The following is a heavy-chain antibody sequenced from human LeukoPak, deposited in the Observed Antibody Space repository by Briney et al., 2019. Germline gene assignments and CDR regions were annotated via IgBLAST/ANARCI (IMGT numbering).Heavy chain of an antibody. Sequence: SETLSLTCTVSGGSISSYYWSWIRQPPGKGLEWIGYIYYSGSTPYNPSLKSRVTISVDTSRNQFSLKLSSVTAADTAVYYCARHAPYSSSWYRRDYYYYYGMDVWGQGTTVTVSS. J-gene: IGHJ6*02. V-gene: IGHV4-59*08. CDR1: GGSISSYY. CDR2: IYYSGST. D-gene: IGHD6-13*01. CDR3: ARHAPYSSSWYRRDYYYYYGMDV.